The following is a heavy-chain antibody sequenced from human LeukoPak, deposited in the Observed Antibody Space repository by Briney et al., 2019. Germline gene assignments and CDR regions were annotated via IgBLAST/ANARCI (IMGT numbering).Heavy chain of an antibody. V-gene: IGHV3-48*03. CDR2: ISDSGSTT. J-gene: IGHJ3*02. CDR1: GFTFSTYA. D-gene: IGHD6-13*01. Sequence: PGGSLRLSCAASGFTFSTYAMSWVRQAPGKGLEWISYISDSGSTTYYADSVKGRFSISRDNAKNSLYLQMNSLRAEDTAVYYCARIGYSNWGDALDIWGQGTMVTASS. CDR3: ARIGYSNWGDALDI.